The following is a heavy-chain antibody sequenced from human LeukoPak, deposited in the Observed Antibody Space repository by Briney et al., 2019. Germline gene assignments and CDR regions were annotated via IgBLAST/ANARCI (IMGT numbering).Heavy chain of an antibody. J-gene: IGHJ5*02. CDR3: ASRATVPPYNRFDP. Sequence: GESLKISCKGSGYTFISNWITWVRQMPGKGLEWMGRIDPSDSYTNYSPSFQGHVAISADKSTSTAYLQWSSLKASDTAMYYCASRATVPPYNRFDPWGQGTLVTVSS. D-gene: IGHD4-17*01. CDR2: IDPSDSYT. V-gene: IGHV5-10-1*01. CDR1: GYTFISNW.